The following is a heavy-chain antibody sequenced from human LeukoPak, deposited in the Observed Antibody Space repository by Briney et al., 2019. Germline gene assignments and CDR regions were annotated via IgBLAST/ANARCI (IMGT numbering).Heavy chain of an antibody. V-gene: IGHV4-30-2*01. CDR1: GGSISSGGYS. CDR2: IYHSGST. D-gene: IGHD5-12*01. Sequence: PSETLSLTCAASGGSISSGGYSWSWIRQPPGKGLEWIGYIYHSGSTYYNPSLKSRVTISVDRSKNQFSLKLSSVTAADTAVYYCARASVEMATYFDYWGQGTLVTVSS. CDR3: ARASVEMATYFDY. J-gene: IGHJ4*02.